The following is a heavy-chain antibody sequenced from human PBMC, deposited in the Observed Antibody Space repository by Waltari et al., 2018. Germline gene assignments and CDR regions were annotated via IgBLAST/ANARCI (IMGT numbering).Heavy chain of an antibody. Sequence: QVQLQQWGAGLLKPSETLSLTCAVYGGSFSGYYWSWIRQPPGKGLEWIGEINHGGSTNYNPSLKSRVTISVDTSKNQFSLKLSSVTAADTAVYYCARVRRLWFMYYWGQGTLVTVSS. D-gene: IGHD5-18*01. CDR3: ARVRRLWFMYY. J-gene: IGHJ4*02. CDR2: INHGGST. CDR1: GGSFSGYY. V-gene: IGHV4-34*01.